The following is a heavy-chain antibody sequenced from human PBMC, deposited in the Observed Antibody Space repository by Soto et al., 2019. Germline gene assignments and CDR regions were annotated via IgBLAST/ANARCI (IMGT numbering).Heavy chain of an antibody. V-gene: IGHV1-69*13. D-gene: IGHD2-2*01. CDR1: GYTFTSYG. J-gene: IGHJ3*02. Sequence: SVKVSCKASGYTFTSYGMHWVRQAPGQGLEWMGGIIPIFGTANYAQKFQGRVTITADESTSTAYMELSSLRSEDTAVYYCAREGYCISTSCYAGTVDAFDIWGQGTMVTVSS. CDR2: IIPIFGTA. CDR3: AREGYCISTSCYAGTVDAFDI.